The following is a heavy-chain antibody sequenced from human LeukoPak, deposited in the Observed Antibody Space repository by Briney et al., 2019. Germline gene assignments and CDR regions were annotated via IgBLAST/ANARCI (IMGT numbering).Heavy chain of an antibody. Sequence: GGSLRLSCAASGFTFSGYSMNWVRQAPGKGLEWVSYISSTSSTLLYTDSVKGRFIISRDNAKNSLYLQMNSLRAEDMAVYYCARESAYAFDYWGQGILVTVSS. CDR1: GFTFSGYS. V-gene: IGHV3-48*01. J-gene: IGHJ4*02. CDR2: ISSTSSTL. CDR3: ARESAYAFDY. D-gene: IGHD5-12*01.